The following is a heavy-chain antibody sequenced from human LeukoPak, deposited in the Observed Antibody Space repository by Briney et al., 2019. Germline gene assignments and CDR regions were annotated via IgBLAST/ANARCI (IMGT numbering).Heavy chain of an antibody. V-gene: IGHV1-18*01. CDR1: GGTFSSYA. CDR2: ISAYNGNT. J-gene: IGHJ4*02. D-gene: IGHD6-6*01. CDR3: ARPLKVYGSSSIYYFDY. Sequence: EASVKVSCKATGGTFSSYAISWVRQAPGQGLEWMGWISAYNGNTNYAQKLQGRVTMTTDTSTSTAYMELRSLRSDDTAVYYCARPLKVYGSSSIYYFDYWGQGTLVTVSS.